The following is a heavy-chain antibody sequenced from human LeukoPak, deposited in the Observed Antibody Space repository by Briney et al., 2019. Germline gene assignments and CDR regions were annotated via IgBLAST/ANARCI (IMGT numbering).Heavy chain of an antibody. V-gene: IGHV4-59*01. CDR3: XXXXXXXXTXXSTYYNYFYMDV. CDR2: VDHTGST. D-gene: IGHD5-18*01. Sequence: TXSVXDDSITMYYWTWIRRPPGKGLEWIGYVDHTGSTNFNPSLNGRVSISRDTTKNLFSLRLRSVPAADTAVYFCXXXXXXXXTXXSTYYNYFYMDVWGKGTTVTVSS. J-gene: IGHJ6*03. CDR1: DDSITMYY.